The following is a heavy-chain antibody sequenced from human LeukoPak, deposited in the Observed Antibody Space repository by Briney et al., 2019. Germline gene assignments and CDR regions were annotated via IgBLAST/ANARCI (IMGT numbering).Heavy chain of an antibody. J-gene: IGHJ4*02. CDR2: ISYDGSEK. V-gene: IGHV3-30-3*01. CDR3: ARPPDYGGTLSYFDY. Sequence: GRSLRLSCAASGFILSNHAIRWVRQAPGKGLEWVAVISYDGSEKSYGDSVKGRFTISRDNSKNTLYLQMNCLRPEDTAVYYCARPPDYGGTLSYFDYWGQGALVTVSS. D-gene: IGHD4-23*01. CDR1: GFILSNHA.